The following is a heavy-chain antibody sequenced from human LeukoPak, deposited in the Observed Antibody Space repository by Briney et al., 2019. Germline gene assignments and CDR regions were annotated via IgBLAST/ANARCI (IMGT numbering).Heavy chain of an antibody. CDR3: AREGGEGLRLFYWFDP. D-gene: IGHD5-12*01. CDR2: ITGSGGST. J-gene: IGHJ5*02. V-gene: IGHV3-23*01. Sequence: GGSLRLSCAASGFTFSIHGMNWVRQGPGKGLEWVSGITGSGGSTYYADSVKGRFTISRDNSKNTVYLQMNSLRAEDTAVYYCAREGGEGLRLFYWFDPWGQGTLVTVSS. CDR1: GFTFSIHG.